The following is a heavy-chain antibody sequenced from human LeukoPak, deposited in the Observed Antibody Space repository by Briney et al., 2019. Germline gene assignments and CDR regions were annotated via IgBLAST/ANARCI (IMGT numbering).Heavy chain of an antibody. J-gene: IGHJ3*02. V-gene: IGHV3-30-3*01. Sequence: GGSLRLSCAASGVTFITDTMHWVRQAPGKGLEWVAVISYDGSNKYYADSVKGRFTISRDNSKNTLYLQMNSLRAEDTAVYYCARDLGVKYSGSPVPGGAFDIWGQGTMVTVSS. D-gene: IGHD1-26*01. CDR3: ARDLGVKYSGSPVPGGAFDI. CDR1: GVTFITDT. CDR2: ISYDGSNK.